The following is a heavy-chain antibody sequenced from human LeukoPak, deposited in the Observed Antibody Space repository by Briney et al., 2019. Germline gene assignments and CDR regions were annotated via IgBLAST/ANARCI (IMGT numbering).Heavy chain of an antibody. V-gene: IGHV1-46*01. J-gene: IGHJ4*02. CDR1: GYTFTSYY. Sequence: ASVTVSCKASGYTFTSYYMHWVRQAPGQGLEWMGIINPSGGSTSYAQKFQGRVTMTRDTSTSTVYMELSSLRSEDTAVYYCARDRPAAAAGTGFAAYWGQGTLVTVSS. CDR3: ARDRPAAAAGTGFAAY. CDR2: INPSGGST. D-gene: IGHD6-13*01.